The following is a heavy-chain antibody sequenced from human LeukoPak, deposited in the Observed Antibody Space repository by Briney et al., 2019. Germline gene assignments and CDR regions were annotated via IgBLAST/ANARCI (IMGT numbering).Heavy chain of an antibody. Sequence: GGSLRLSCAASRFTFDDYTMHWVRQAPGKGLEWVSLISWDGGSTYYADSVKGRFTISRDNSKTSLYLQMNSLRTEDTALYYCAKSAARLVSDYYYYMDVWGKGTTVTVSS. V-gene: IGHV3-43*01. D-gene: IGHD6-6*01. J-gene: IGHJ6*03. CDR3: AKSAARLVSDYYYYMDV. CDR2: ISWDGGST. CDR1: RFTFDDYT.